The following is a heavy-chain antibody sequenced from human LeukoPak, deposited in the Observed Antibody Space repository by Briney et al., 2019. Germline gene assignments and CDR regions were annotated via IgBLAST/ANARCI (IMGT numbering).Heavy chain of an antibody. V-gene: IGHV3-74*01. CDR2: INSDGGST. CDR1: GFTFSSYW. CDR3: AGRIQGTAPYYFDY. D-gene: IGHD2-15*01. Sequence: GGSLRLSCTASGFTFSSYWMHWVRQAPGKGLVWVSRINSDGGSTSYADSVKGRFTISRDNAKNTLYLQMNSLRAEDTAVYYCAGRIQGTAPYYFDYWGQGTLVTVSS. J-gene: IGHJ4*02.